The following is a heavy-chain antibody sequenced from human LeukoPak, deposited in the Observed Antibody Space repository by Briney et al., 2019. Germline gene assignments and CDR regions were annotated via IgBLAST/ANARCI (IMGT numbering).Heavy chain of an antibody. Sequence: GGSLRLSCAASGFTVSTNYMTWVRQAPWKGLEWVSVIYSAGTTYYADSVKGRFSISRDNSNNTLYLQMNSLRADDTAVYFCARGIPTAGAFDLWGQGTLVTVSA. J-gene: IGHJ4*02. V-gene: IGHV3-66*01. CDR2: IYSAGTT. D-gene: IGHD6-13*01. CDR1: GFTVSTNY. CDR3: ARGIPTAGAFDL.